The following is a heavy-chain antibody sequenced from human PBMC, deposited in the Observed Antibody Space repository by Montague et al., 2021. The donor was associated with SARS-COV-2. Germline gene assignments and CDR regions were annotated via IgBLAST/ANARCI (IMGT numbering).Heavy chain of an antibody. J-gene: IGHJ3*02. CDR3: ARRGLGYCSSTSCQNAFDN. CDR1: GGSISSYY. D-gene: IGHD2-2*01. Sequence: SETLSLTCTVSGGSISSYYWSWIRQPPGKGLEWIGYIYYSGSTNYNPSLKSRVTISVDTSKNQFSLKLSSVTAADTAVYYCARRGLGYCSSTSCQNAFDNWGQGTMVTVSS. V-gene: IGHV4-59*01. CDR2: IYYSGST.